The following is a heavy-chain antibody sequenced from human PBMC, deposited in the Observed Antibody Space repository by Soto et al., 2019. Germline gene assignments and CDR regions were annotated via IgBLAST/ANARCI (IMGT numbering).Heavy chain of an antibody. CDR3: ARSQGSSTSLEIYYYYYYGMDV. V-gene: IGHV1-69*01. CDR1: GGTFSSYA. Sequence: QVQLVQSGAEVKKPGSSVKVSCKASGGTFSSYAISWVRQAPGQGLEWMGGIIPISGTANYAQKFQGRVTISAYESTSTAYMNLSSLRTEDTAVYYCARSQGSSTSLEIYYYYYYGMDVWGQGTTVTVSS. J-gene: IGHJ6*02. D-gene: IGHD2-2*01. CDR2: IIPISGTA.